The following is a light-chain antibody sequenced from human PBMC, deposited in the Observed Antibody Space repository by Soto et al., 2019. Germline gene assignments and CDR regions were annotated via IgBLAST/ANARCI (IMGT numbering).Light chain of an antibody. J-gene: IGKJ4*01. V-gene: IGKV1-12*01. CDR2: RAS. CDR3: QQTTTFPLT. CDR1: QGITSW. Sequence: DIQMTQSPSSVSASVGDRVTITCRASQGITSWLAWYQQKPGKAPKLLIYRASNLQSGVPSRFSGSGSGTDFTLTISGLQPADFATYYCQQTTTFPLTFGGGNKVDIK.